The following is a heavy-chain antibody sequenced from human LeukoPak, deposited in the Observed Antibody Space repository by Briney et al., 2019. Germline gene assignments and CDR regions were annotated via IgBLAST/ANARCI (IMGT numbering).Heavy chain of an antibody. CDR3: ARAYCSGGICTTPFDY. V-gene: IGHV3-64*01. CDR2: INGDST. Sequence: INGDSTFYATSMNGRFAISREHSKNTIYLQMGGLGTEDRAVYYCARAYCSGGICTTPFDYWGQGALVTVSS. J-gene: IGHJ4*02. D-gene: IGHD2-15*01.